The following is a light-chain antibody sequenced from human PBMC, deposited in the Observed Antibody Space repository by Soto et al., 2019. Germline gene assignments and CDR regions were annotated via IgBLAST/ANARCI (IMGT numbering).Light chain of an antibody. CDR3: QQYNYWPRT. Sequence: EIVRTQSPGTLSVSPGERATLSCRASQSVNSTFARYQHRPGQAPRLLIYAASTRATGIPGRFSGSGSGTEFSLTISSLQSEDFAVYYCQQYNYWPRTFGQGTKVE. J-gene: IGKJ1*01. CDR1: QSVNST. CDR2: AAS. V-gene: IGKV3-15*01.